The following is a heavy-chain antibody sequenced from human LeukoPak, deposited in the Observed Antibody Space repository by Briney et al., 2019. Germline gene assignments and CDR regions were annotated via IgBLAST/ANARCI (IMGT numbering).Heavy chain of an antibody. CDR2: VHYSGST. D-gene: IGHD3-16*01. CDR3: ARWGGSVLWSFDF. Sequence: PSETLSLTCTVPFGSISSYHWNWIRQSPENGLEWIGYVHYSGSTYYNPSLKSRITMSVDTSKSQFSLRLSSVTAADTAVYYCARWGGSVLWSFDFWGQGTLVTVSS. CDR1: FGSISSYH. J-gene: IGHJ4*02. V-gene: IGHV4-59*01.